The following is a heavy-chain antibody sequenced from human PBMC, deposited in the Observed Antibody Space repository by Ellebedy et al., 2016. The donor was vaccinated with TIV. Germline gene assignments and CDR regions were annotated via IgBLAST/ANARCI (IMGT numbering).Heavy chain of an antibody. Sequence: PGGSLRLSCVVSGFTFSTYAMRWFRQAPGKALEWVSALTTGRVTFYADSVNGRFTISRDSSKNTLYLQMNSLRVEDTAIYFCAKDSGRSGWISDYWGQGTLVTVSS. CDR2: LTTGRVT. D-gene: IGHD3-10*01. CDR1: GFTFSTYA. CDR3: AKDSGRSGWISDY. J-gene: IGHJ4*02. V-gene: IGHV3-23*01.